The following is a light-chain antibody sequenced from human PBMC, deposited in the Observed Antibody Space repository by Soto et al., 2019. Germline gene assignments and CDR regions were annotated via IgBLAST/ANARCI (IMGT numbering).Light chain of an antibody. CDR3: SSYTSSSTVV. CDR2: DVT. V-gene: IGLV2-14*01. J-gene: IGLJ2*01. Sequence: QSALTQPASVSGSPGQSITISCTGTNSDVGGYNYVSWYQQHPGKAPKLMIYDVTNRPSGVSNRFSGSRSSNTASLTISGLQAEDEADYYCSSYTSSSTVVFGGGTKLTVL. CDR1: NSDVGGYNY.